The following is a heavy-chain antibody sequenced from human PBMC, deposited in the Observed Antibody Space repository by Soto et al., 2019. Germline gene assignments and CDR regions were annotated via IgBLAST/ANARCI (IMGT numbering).Heavy chain of an antibody. J-gene: IGHJ3*02. CDR2: INNDGSGT. D-gene: IGHD1-1*01. V-gene: IGHV3-74*03. Sequence: EVQLAESGGGLVQPGGSLRLSCAASGLTFSSYWMYWVRQAPGKGLVYVSRINNDGSGTTYAASVKGRFTISRDNAKNTLYLQMNSLRAEDTAVYYCARGGDNHAFDIWGQGTMVTVSS. CDR1: GLTFSSYW. CDR3: ARGGDNHAFDI.